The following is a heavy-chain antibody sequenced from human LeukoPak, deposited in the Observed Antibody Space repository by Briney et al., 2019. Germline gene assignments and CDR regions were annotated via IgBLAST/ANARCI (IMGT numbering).Heavy chain of an antibody. D-gene: IGHD3-22*01. CDR3: ARQAPRDSSGSYLLQFGAFDI. J-gene: IGHJ3*02. CDR2: INRGGST. Sequence: SETLSLTCAVYGWSFSGYYWSWMGQPPGKGREGRGEINRGGSTNYNPSLQSRVTISVDTSNNQFSLKLSSVTPADTAVYYCARQAPRDSSGSYLLQFGAFDIWGQGTMVTVSS. CDR1: GWSFSGYY. V-gene: IGHV4-34*01.